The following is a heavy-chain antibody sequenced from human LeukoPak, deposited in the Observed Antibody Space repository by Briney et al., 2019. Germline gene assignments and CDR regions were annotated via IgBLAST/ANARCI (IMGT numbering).Heavy chain of an antibody. CDR3: ASPRQDYDILTGYYGYWFDP. CDR2: IIPIFGTA. D-gene: IGHD3-9*01. Sequence: SVKVSGKASGGTFSSYAISWVRQAPGQGLEWMGGIIPIFGTANYAQKFQGRVTITADESTSTAYMELSSLRSEDTAVYYCASPRQDYDILTGYYGYWFDPWGQGTLVTVSS. V-gene: IGHV1-69*01. CDR1: GGTFSSYA. J-gene: IGHJ5*02.